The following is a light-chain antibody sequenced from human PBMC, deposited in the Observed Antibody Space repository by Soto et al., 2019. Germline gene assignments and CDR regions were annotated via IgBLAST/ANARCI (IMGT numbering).Light chain of an antibody. V-gene: IGKV3-11*01. Sequence: EIVLTQSPVTLSLYKGERATLSCRASQSVSSNLAWYQQKPGQPPRLLIYDASKRATGIPARFSGSGSGTDFTLTISSLEAEDFAVYYCHQRSNWLDTFGQGTRLEI. CDR3: HQRSNWLDT. J-gene: IGKJ5*01. CDR2: DAS. CDR1: QSVSSN.